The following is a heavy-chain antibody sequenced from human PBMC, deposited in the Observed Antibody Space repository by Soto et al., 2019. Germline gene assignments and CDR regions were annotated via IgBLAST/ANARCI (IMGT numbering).Heavy chain of an antibody. Sequence: GGSLRLSCAASGFTFSSYEMNWVRQAPGKGLEWVSYISSSGSTIYYAGSVKGRFSISRDNAKNSLYLQRNSLRAEDTAVYYCARVRGSFDYWGQGTLVTVSS. J-gene: IGHJ4*02. V-gene: IGHV3-48*03. CDR2: ISSSGSTI. CDR1: GFTFSSYE. D-gene: IGHD5-12*01. CDR3: ARVRGSFDY.